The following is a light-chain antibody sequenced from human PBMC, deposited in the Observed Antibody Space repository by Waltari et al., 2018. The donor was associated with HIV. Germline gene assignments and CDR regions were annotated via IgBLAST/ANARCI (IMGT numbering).Light chain of an antibody. CDR1: SGSIASNY. CDR3: QSYDSSNWV. J-gene: IGLJ3*02. CDR2: EDN. V-gene: IGLV6-57*01. Sequence: NFMLTQPHSVSESPGKTVTISCTRSSGSIASNYVQWYQQRPGSSPTTVSYEDNQRPSGVPDRFSGSIDSSSNSAFLTISGLKIEDEADYYCQSYDSSNWVFGGGTKLTVL.